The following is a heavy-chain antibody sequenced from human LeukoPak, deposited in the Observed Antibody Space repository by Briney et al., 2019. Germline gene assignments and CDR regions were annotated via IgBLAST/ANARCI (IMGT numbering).Heavy chain of an antibody. V-gene: IGHV1-69-2*01. CDR1: GYTFTDYY. CDR2: VDPEDGET. Sequence: ASVKVSCKVSGYTFTDYYMHWVQQAPGKGLEWMGLVDPEDGETIYAEKFQSRVTITADTSTDTAYMELRSLRSEDTAVYYCATEIVGATTYYFDYWGQGTLVTVSS. D-gene: IGHD1-26*01. J-gene: IGHJ4*02. CDR3: ATEIVGATTYYFDY.